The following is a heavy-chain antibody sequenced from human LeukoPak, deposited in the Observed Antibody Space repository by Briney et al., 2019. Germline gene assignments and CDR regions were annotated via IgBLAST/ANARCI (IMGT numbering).Heavy chain of an antibody. CDR1: GGSISSYY. CDR3: ARAVPSLDAFDI. CDR2: VYYSGST. V-gene: IGHV4-59*01. Sequence: SETLSLTCTVSGGSISSYYWSWIRQPPGKGLEWIGYVYYSGSTNYNPSLKSRVTISVDTSKNQFSLKLSSVTAADTAVYYCARAVPSLDAFDIWGQGTMVTVSS. D-gene: IGHD3-16*01. J-gene: IGHJ3*02.